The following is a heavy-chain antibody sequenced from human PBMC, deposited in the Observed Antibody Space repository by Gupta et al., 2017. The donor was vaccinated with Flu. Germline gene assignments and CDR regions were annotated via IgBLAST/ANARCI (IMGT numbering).Heavy chain of an antibody. CDR3: VRDLWYGDYVFDY. V-gene: IGHV3-74*01. CDR1: GFTFSNYW. CDR2: IKSDGTST. D-gene: IGHD4-17*01. J-gene: IGHJ4*02. Sequence: EVQLVESGGGLVQPGGSLRLSCAVSGFTFSNYWVHWVRQAPGKGLVWVSRIKSDGTSTGYADSVKGRFTISRDNANNTLYLHMNSLRAEDTAVYYCVRDLWYGDYVFDYWGQGTLVTVSS.